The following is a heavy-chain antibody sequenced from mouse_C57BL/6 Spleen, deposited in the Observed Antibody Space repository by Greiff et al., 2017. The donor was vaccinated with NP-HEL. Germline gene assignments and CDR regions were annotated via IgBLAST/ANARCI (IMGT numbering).Heavy chain of an antibody. CDR1: GYAFSSSW. Sequence: VQLQQSGPELVKPGASVKISCKASGYAFSSSWMNWVKQRPGKGLEWIGRIYPGDGDTNYNGKFKGKATLTADKSSSTAYMQLSSLTSEDSAVYFCASGLFDYWGQGTTLTVSS. CDR3: ASGLFDY. V-gene: IGHV1-82*01. CDR2: IYPGDGDT. J-gene: IGHJ2*01.